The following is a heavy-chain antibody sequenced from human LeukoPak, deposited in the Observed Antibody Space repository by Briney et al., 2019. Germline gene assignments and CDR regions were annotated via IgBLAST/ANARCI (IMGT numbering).Heavy chain of an antibody. CDR1: GGSITSYY. Sequence: SETLSLTCSVSGGSITSYYWSWIRQPPGKGLEWIGYIYYSGSTNYNPSLKSRVTISVDTSKNQFSLKLSSVTAADTAVYYCARGTVTTEYFQPWGQGTLVTVSS. CDR2: IYYSGST. D-gene: IGHD4-17*01. J-gene: IGHJ1*01. CDR3: ARGTVTTEYFQP. V-gene: IGHV4-59*01.